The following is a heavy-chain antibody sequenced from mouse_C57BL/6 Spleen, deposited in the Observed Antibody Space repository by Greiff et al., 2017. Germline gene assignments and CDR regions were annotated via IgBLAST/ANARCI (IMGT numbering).Heavy chain of an antibody. V-gene: IGHV3-6*01. CDR3: AREGGYYSMDY. CDR2: ISYDGSN. Sequence: VKLQESGPGLVKPSQSLSLTCSVTGYSITSGYYWNWIRQFPGNKLEWMGYISYDGSNNYNPSLKNRISITRDTSKNQFFLKLNSVTTEDTATYYCAREGGYYSMDYWGQGTSVTVSS. CDR1: GYSITSGYY. J-gene: IGHJ4*01.